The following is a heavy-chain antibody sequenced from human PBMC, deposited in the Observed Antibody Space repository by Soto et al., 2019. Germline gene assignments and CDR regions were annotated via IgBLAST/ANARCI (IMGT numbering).Heavy chain of an antibody. V-gene: IGHV1-2*02. CDR1: GFSFTGYY. D-gene: IGHD6-6*01. CDR2: INAHSGGT. CDR3: AKDLTRQLAYWLDP. J-gene: IGHJ5*02. Sequence: ASVKVSCKASGFSFTGYYIHWLRQAPGQGLEWMGWINAHSGGTEYAQKFQGRVTLTRDSSIATAYLTLTSLTSDDTALYYCAKDLTRQLAYWLDPWGQGTQVTVSS.